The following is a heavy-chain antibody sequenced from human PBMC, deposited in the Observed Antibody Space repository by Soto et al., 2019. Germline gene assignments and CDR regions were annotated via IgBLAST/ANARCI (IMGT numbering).Heavy chain of an antibody. D-gene: IGHD2-21*02. CDR1: GYTLTELS. CDR2: FDPEDGET. V-gene: IGHV1-24*01. CDR3: WVGDGGFDY. Sequence: GASVKVSCKVSGYTLTELSMHWVRQAPGKGLEWMGGFDPEDGETIYAQKFQGRVTMTEDTSTDTAYMELSRLRSDDTAVYYCWVGDGGFDYWGQGTLVTVSS. J-gene: IGHJ4*02.